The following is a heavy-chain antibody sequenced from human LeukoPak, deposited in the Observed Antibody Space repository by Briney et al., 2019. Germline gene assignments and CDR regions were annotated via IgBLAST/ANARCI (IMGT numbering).Heavy chain of an antibody. Sequence: ASVKVSCKASGYTFTSYDINWVRQATGQGLEWMGWMNPNSGNTDYAQTFQGRVTMTRSTSLSTAYMELSSLRSEDTAVYYCARGVGDDYGDYGLVNRQNWFDPWGQGTLVTVSS. D-gene: IGHD4-17*01. V-gene: IGHV1-8*01. CDR1: GYTFTSYD. CDR3: ARGVGDDYGDYGLVNRQNWFDP. CDR2: MNPNSGNT. J-gene: IGHJ5*02.